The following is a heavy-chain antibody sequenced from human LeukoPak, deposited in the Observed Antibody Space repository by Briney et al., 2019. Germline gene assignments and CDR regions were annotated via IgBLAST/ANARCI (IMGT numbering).Heavy chain of an antibody. V-gene: IGHV1-2*04. CDR3: ARGDSSSWYPPLDYYYYSMDV. D-gene: IGHD6-13*01. Sequence: ASVKVSCKASGYTFTGYYMHWVRQAPGQGLEWMGWINPNSGGTNYAQKFQGWVTMTRDTSISTACMELSRLRSDDTAVYYCARGDSSSWYPPLDYYYYSMDVWGQGTTVTVSS. CDR1: GYTFTGYY. J-gene: IGHJ6*02. CDR2: INPNSGGT.